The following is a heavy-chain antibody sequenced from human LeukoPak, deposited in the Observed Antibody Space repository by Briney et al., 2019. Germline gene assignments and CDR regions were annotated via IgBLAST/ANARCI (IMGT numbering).Heavy chain of an antibody. Sequence: PSETLSLTCTVSGGSISSYYWSWIRQPAGKGLEWIGRIYTSGSTNYNPSLKSRVTMSVDTSKNQFSLKLSSVTAADTALYYCASGGYSYGYDEFDYWGQGTLVTVSS. CDR2: IYTSGST. CDR3: ASGGYSYGYDEFDY. V-gene: IGHV4-4*07. CDR1: GGSISSYY. D-gene: IGHD5-18*01. J-gene: IGHJ4*02.